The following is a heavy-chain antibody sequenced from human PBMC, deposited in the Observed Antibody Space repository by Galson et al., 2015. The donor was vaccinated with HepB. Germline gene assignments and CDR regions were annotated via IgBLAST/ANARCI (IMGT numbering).Heavy chain of an antibody. CDR3: ARVGQQWLVSPSYYYYYGMDV. CDR1: GFTFSSYW. CDR2: IKQDGSEK. J-gene: IGHJ6*02. V-gene: IGHV3-7*01. D-gene: IGHD6-19*01. Sequence: SLRLSCAASGFTFSSYWMSWVRQAPGKGLEWVANIKQDGSEKYYVDSVKGRFTISRDNAKNSLYLQMNSLRAEDTAVYYCARVGQQWLVSPSYYYYYGMDVWGQGTTVTVSS.